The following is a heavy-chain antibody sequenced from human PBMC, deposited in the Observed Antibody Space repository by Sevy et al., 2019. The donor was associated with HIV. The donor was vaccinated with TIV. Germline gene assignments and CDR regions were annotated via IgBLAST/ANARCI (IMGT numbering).Heavy chain of an antibody. D-gene: IGHD3-22*01. J-gene: IGHJ6*02. V-gene: IGHV3-73*01. CDR3: TRSYYDSSGSPYYYYGMDV. CDR2: IRSKANSYAT. CDR1: GFTFSGSA. Sequence: GGSLRLSCAASGFTFSGSAMHWVRQASGKGLEWVGRIRSKANSYATAYAASVKGRFTISRDDSKNTAYLQMNSLKTEDTAVYYCTRSYYDSSGSPYYYYGMDVWGQGTTVTVS.